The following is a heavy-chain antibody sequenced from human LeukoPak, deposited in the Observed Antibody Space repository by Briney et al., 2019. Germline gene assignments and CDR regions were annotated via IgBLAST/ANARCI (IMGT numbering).Heavy chain of an antibody. J-gene: IGHJ4*02. Sequence: GGSLKLSCAASGFTFSGSAMHWVRQASGKGLEWVGRIRSKANSYATAYAASVKGRFTISRDDSKNTAYLQMNSLQTEDTAVYYCARVRIAVAGKYYFDYWGQGTLVTVSS. CDR3: ARVRIAVAGKYYFDY. D-gene: IGHD6-19*01. V-gene: IGHV3-73*01. CDR1: GFTFSGSA. CDR2: IRSKANSYAT.